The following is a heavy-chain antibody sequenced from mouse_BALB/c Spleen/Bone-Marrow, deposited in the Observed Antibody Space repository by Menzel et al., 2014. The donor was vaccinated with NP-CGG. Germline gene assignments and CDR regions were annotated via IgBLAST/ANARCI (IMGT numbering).Heavy chain of an antibody. J-gene: IGHJ4*01. D-gene: IGHD5-1*01. V-gene: IGHV1S81*02. CDR3: TRLPH. CDR2: INPSNGGT. CDR1: GYTFTSYY. Sequence: QVQLKQSGAELVKPGASVKLSCKASGYTFTSYYMYWVKQRPGQALEWIGEINPSNGGTNFNEKFKSRATLAVDKSSSTAYMQLSSLTSEDSAVYYCTRLPHWGQGTSVTVSS.